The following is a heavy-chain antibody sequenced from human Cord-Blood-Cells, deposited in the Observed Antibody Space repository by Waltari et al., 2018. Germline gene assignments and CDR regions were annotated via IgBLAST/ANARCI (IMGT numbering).Heavy chain of an antibody. D-gene: IGHD3-9*01. Sequence: QVTLKESGPVLVKPTETLTLTCTVSGFSLSNARMGVSWIRQPPGKALEWLAHIFSNDEKSYSTSLKSRLTISKDTSKSQVVLTMTNIDPVDTATYYCARIPDPLFYYFDYWGQGTLVTVSS. CDR2: IFSNDEK. CDR3: ARIPDPLFYYFDY. J-gene: IGHJ4*02. CDR1: GFSLSNARMG. V-gene: IGHV2-26*01.